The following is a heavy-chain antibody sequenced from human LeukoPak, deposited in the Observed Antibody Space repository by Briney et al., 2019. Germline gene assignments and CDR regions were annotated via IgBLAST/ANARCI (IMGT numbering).Heavy chain of an antibody. CDR3: ARDSSKVQWLLPAITFDI. CDR2: IYTSGST. Sequence: SETLSLTCTVSGASVSSYYWTWIRQPAGKGLEWIGRIYTSGSTNYNPSLKSRVTMSIDTSKNQFSLKLSSVTAADTAVYYCARDSSKVQWLLPAITFDIWGQGTMVTVSS. J-gene: IGHJ3*02. D-gene: IGHD3-22*01. V-gene: IGHV4-4*07. CDR1: GASVSSYY.